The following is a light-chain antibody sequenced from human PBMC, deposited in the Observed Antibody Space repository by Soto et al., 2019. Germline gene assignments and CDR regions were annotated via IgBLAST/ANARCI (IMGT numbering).Light chain of an antibody. CDR1: QGIITY. CDR3: QQSFSSRCT. Sequence: DIQLTQSPSSLSASVGDRVTITCRASQGIITYLNWYQQKPGKAPNLLIYSSSTLQSGVPSRFSGSGSGTDFTLTISSLQPEDFATYYCQQSFSSRCTFGQGTKVDIK. CDR2: SSS. V-gene: IGKV1-39*01. J-gene: IGKJ1*01.